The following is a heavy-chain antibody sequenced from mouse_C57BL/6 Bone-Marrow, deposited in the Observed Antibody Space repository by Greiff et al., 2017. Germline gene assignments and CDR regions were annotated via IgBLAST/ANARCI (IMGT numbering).Heavy chain of an antibody. CDR1: GYTFTSYW. V-gene: IGHV1-7*01. Sequence: QVQLQQSGAELAKPGASVKLSCKASGYTFTSYWMHWVKQRPGQGLEWIGYINPSSGYTKYNQKFKDKATLTADKSSSTAYMQLSSLTYEDSAVYYCATTVVVGPYAMDYWGQGTSVTVSS. J-gene: IGHJ4*01. D-gene: IGHD1-1*01. CDR3: ATTVVVGPYAMDY. CDR2: INPSSGYT.